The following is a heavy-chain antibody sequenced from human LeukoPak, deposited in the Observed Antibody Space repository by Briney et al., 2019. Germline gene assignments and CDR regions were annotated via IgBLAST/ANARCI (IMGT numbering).Heavy chain of an antibody. J-gene: IGHJ4*02. D-gene: IGHD6-19*01. CDR1: GFTFSSYW. CDR2: IKQDGSEK. Sequence: PGGSLRLSCAASGFTFSSYWMSWVRQAPGKGLEWVANIKQDGSEKYYVDSVKGRFTISRDNAKNSLYLQMNSLRAEDTAVYYCASDLIAVAGTIRDYWGQGTLVTVSS. CDR3: ASDLIAVAGTIRDY. V-gene: IGHV3-7*03.